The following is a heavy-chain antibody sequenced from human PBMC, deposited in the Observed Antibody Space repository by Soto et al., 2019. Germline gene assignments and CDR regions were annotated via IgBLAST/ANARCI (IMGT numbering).Heavy chain of an antibody. Sequence: ASVKVSCKTSGYSFTTYGISWVRQAPGQGLEWMGWTSSNNGKTKYAQKFQGRVTMTTDKSTNTVHMELRSLRSGDTAVYYCARTSVAQSEDYFDYWGQGTLVSVHS. J-gene: IGHJ4*02. CDR2: TSSNNGKT. CDR1: GYSFTTYG. D-gene: IGHD5-12*01. CDR3: ARTSVAQSEDYFDY. V-gene: IGHV1-18*01.